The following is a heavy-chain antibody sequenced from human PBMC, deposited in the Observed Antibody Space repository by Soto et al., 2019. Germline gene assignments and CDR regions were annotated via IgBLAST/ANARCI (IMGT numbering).Heavy chain of an antibody. Sequence: QVQLVQSGAEVKKPGASVKVSCKTSGYTFTDYYMHWVRQAPGQGLEWMGWINPKSGGTNFAQKFQGRVTMTGDTSISTAYMELRRLKSDDTAVYYCARVRIVATIIYYYAMDVWGQGTTVTVSS. D-gene: IGHD5-12*01. CDR1: GYTFTDYY. J-gene: IGHJ6*02. V-gene: IGHV1-2*02. CDR2: INPKSGGT. CDR3: ARVRIVATIIYYYAMDV.